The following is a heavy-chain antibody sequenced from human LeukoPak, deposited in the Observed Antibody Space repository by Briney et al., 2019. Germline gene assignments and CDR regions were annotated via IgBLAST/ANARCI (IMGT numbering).Heavy chain of an antibody. CDR1: GLTFSNAW. Sequence: GGSLRLSCAASGLTFSNAWMSWVRQAPGKGLEWVGRIKSKTDGGTTDYAAPVKGRFTISRDDSKNTLYLQMNSLKTEDTAMYYCTTGYCSVGSCAFDHWGQGILVIVSS. V-gene: IGHV3-15*01. D-gene: IGHD2-15*01. CDR3: TTGYCSVGSCAFDH. J-gene: IGHJ4*02. CDR2: IKSKTDGGTT.